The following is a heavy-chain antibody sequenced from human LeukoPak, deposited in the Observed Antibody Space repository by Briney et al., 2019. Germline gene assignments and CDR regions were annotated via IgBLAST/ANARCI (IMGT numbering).Heavy chain of an antibody. CDR3: AVGATALFDY. CDR2: IRYDGSNK. D-gene: IGHD1-26*01. J-gene: IGHJ4*02. Sequence: AGGSLRLSCGGSGFTFSTYNMHWVRQAPGKGLEWVAFIRYDGSNKYYADSVKGRFTISRDNSKNTLYLQMNSLRAEDTAVYYCAVGATALFDYWGQGTLVTVSS. CDR1: GFTFSTYN. V-gene: IGHV3-30*02.